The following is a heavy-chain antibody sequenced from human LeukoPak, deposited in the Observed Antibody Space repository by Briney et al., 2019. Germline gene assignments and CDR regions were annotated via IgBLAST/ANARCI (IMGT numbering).Heavy chain of an antibody. J-gene: IGHJ3*02. CDR3: ARDHTACDNDVFDI. D-gene: IGHD5-18*01. V-gene: IGHV4-4*07. CDR2: IYTSGST. CDR1: GGSISSYY. Sequence: SETLSLTCTVSGGSISSYYWSWIRQPAGKGLEWIGRIYTSGSTNYNPSLKSRVTMSVDTSKNQFSLKLSSVTAADTGVYYCARDHTACDNDVFDIWGQGTMVTVSS.